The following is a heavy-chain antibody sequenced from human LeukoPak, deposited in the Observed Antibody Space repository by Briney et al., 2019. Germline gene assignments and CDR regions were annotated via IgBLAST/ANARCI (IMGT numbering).Heavy chain of an antibody. Sequence: ASVKVSCKVSGYTFSSYGISWVRQAPGQGLEWMGWISTYNGNTNYAQKFQGRVTMTTDTSTSTGYMELRSLRSDDTAVYYCAVGVTTYAFDIWGQGTMVSVSS. V-gene: IGHV1-18*01. CDR2: ISTYNGNT. CDR3: AVGVTTYAFDI. J-gene: IGHJ3*02. D-gene: IGHD1-26*01. CDR1: GYTFSSYG.